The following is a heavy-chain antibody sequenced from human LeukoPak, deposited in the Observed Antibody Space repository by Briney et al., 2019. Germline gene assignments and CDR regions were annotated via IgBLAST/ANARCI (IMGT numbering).Heavy chain of an antibody. CDR1: GFTLSSYE. CDR2: ISSSSSYI. D-gene: IGHD4-17*01. V-gene: IGHV3-21*01. J-gene: IGHJ4*02. Sequence: GGSLRLSCTVSGFTLSSYEMSWIRQAPGKGLEWVSSISSSSSYIYYADSVKGRFTISRDNAKNSLYLQMNSLRAEDTAVYYCARTYGDYARYDYWGQGTLVTVSS. CDR3: ARTYGDYARYDY.